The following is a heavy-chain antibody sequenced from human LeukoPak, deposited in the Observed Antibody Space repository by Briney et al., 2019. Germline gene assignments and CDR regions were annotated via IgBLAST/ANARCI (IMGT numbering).Heavy chain of an antibody. Sequence: GGSLRLSCAASGFTFSGSAMHWVRQASGKGLEWVGRIRSKANSYATAYAASVKGRFTISRDDSKNTAYLQMNSLKTEDTAVYYCTRQHYCSGGSCYPDFDYWGQGTLVTVSS. J-gene: IGHJ4*02. CDR3: TRQHYCSGGSCYPDFDY. CDR1: GFTFSGSA. CDR2: IRSKANSYAT. D-gene: IGHD2-15*01. V-gene: IGHV3-73*01.